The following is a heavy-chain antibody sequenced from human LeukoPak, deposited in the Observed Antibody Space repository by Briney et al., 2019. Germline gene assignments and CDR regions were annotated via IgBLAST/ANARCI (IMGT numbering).Heavy chain of an antibody. CDR3: ARPISTYYYDSSGYYHSYYFDY. D-gene: IGHD3-22*01. V-gene: IGHV3-7*03. CDR2: IKQDGSEK. Sequence: PGGSLRLSCAASGFTFSSYWMSWVRQAPGKGLEWVANIKQDGSEKYYVDSVKGRFTISRDNAKNSLYLQMNSLRAEDTAVYYCARPISTYYYDSSGYYHSYYFDYWGQGTLVTVSS. CDR1: GFTFSSYW. J-gene: IGHJ4*02.